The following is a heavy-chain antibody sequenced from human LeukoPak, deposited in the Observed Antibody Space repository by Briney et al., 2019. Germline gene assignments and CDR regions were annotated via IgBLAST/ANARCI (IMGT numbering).Heavy chain of an antibody. Sequence: SETLSHTPTVSRGSITSYYWSWIRQPAGKGLEWIGHIYTSGSTNYNPSLKSRVTMSVDTSKNQFYLKLSSVTAADTAVYYCARECDRYSSSWFYFDYWGQGTLVTVSS. CDR3: ARECDRYSSSWFYFDY. D-gene: IGHD6-13*01. V-gene: IGHV4-4*07. J-gene: IGHJ4*02. CDR1: RGSITSYY. CDR2: IYTSGST.